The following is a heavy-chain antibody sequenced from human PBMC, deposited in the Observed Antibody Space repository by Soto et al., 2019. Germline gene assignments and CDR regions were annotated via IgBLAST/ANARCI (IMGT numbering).Heavy chain of an antibody. D-gene: IGHD6-19*01. J-gene: IGHJ4*02. CDR3: ARERTVAGNDY. CDR1: GYTFTSYD. CDR2: MNPNSGNT. Sequence: ASVKVSCKASGYTFTSYDINWVRQATGQGLEWMGWMNPNSGNTGYAQKFQGRVTMTRNTSISTAYMELSSLRSEDTAAYHCARERTVAGNDYWGQGTLVTVSS. V-gene: IGHV1-8*01.